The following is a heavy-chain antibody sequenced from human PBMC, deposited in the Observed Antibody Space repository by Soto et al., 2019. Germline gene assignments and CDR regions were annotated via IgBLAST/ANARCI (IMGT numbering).Heavy chain of an antibody. Sequence: EVQLLESGGGWVQPGGSLSLSCAASGFTFGTKAMSWVRQAPGKGLEWVSAITGPGTRTYYADSVKGRFTISRDNSKNTLSLQMSSLRDDDTAVYYCAKWPVGFLDYYYGMDVWGQGTTVTVSS. V-gene: IGHV3-23*01. CDR2: ITGPGTRT. D-gene: IGHD3-3*02. CDR1: GFTFGTKA. CDR3: AKWPVGFLDYYYGMDV. J-gene: IGHJ6*02.